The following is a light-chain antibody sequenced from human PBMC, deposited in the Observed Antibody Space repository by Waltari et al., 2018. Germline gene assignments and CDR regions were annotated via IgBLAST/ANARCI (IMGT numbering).Light chain of an antibody. V-gene: IGLV2-14*03. J-gene: IGLJ2*01. CDR3: MSYTSSSSWI. CDR2: DDS. CDR1: SSDVGAYNY. Sequence: QSALTQPASVSGSPGQSITLPCTGTSSDVGAYNYVSWYQQHPGKAPKLMISDDSGRPSGVSNRFSGSKSGNTASLTIAGLQAEDEADYFCMSYTSSSSWIFGGGTKLTVL.